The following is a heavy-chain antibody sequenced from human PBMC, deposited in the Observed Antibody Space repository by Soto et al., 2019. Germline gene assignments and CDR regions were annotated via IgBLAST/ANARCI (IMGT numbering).Heavy chain of an antibody. CDR3: ATHRSGRFLEWLPEGSLGY. D-gene: IGHD3-3*01. Sequence: SETLSLTCTVSGGSISSSSYYWGWIRQPPGKGLEWIGSIYYSGSTYYNPSLKSRVTITVDTSKNQFSLKLSSVTAADTAVYYCATHRSGRFLEWLPEGSLGYWGQGTLVTVSS. V-gene: IGHV4-39*01. CDR2: IYYSGST. J-gene: IGHJ4*02. CDR1: GGSISSSSYY.